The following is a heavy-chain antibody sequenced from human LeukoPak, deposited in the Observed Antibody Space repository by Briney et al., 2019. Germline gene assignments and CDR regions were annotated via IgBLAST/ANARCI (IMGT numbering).Heavy chain of an antibody. Sequence: ASVKVSCKASGGTFSSYAISWVRQAPGQGLEWVGGIIPKFGAANYAQKFQGRVTITTDESTSTAYMELSRVRSEDTAIFYCAAGFYDFWSETDYYYYMDVWGKGTTVTVSS. J-gene: IGHJ6*03. CDR3: AAGFYDFWSETDYYYYMDV. D-gene: IGHD3-3*01. V-gene: IGHV1-69*05. CDR1: GGTFSSYA. CDR2: IIPKFGAA.